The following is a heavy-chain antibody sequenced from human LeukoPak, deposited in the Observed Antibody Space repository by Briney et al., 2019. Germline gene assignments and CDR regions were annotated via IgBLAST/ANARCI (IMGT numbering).Heavy chain of an antibody. J-gene: IGHJ6*02. V-gene: IGHV3-30*04. CDR3: ARDRALVPQLPDV. D-gene: IGHD2-2*01. Sequence: GGSLRLSCAASGFTFSSYAMHWVRQAPGKGLEWVAVISYDGSNKYYADSVKGRFTISRDNSKNTLYLQMNSLRAEDTAVYYCARDRALVPQLPDVWGQGTTVTVSS. CDR2: ISYDGSNK. CDR1: GFTFSSYA.